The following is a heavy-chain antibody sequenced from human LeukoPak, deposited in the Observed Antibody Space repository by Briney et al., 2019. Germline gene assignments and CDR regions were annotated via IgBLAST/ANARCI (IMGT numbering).Heavy chain of an antibody. CDR2: MYHSGST. CDR1: GYSISSGYY. Sequence: PSEPLSLTCAVSGYSISSGYYWGWVRQPPGKGLEWIGSMYHSGSTYYDPSLKSRVTISVDTSKNQFSLKLSSATAADTAVYYCARRNIAVAGSFDYWRQGTLVTVSS. V-gene: IGHV4-38-2*01. J-gene: IGHJ4*02. CDR3: ARRNIAVAGSFDY. D-gene: IGHD6-19*01.